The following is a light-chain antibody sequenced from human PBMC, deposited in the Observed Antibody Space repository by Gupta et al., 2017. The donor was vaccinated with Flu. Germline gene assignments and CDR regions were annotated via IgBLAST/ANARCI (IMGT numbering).Light chain of an antibody. CDR3: QSYDSSLSGSV. CDR1: ISNIGAGYD. CDR2: GNS. V-gene: IGLV1-40*01. J-gene: IGLJ3*02. Sequence: QSVLMPPPPPPGAPRQRATMSRAWSISNIGAGYDVHWYQQLPGTAPKLLIYGNSNRPSGVPDRFSGSKSGTSASLAITGLQAEDEADYYCQSYDSSLSGSVFGGGTKLTVL.